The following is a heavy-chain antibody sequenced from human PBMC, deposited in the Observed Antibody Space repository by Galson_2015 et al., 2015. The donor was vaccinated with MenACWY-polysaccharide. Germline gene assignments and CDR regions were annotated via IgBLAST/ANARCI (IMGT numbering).Heavy chain of an antibody. J-gene: IGHJ5*02. V-gene: IGHV4-31*03. Sequence: TLSLTCTVSGDSITSGGYFWSWIRQHPGKGLEWIASISYDGGTYYNPSLKSRVTISADTPNNQFSLKLNSVTAADTAVYYCARGGRAVSNRNWFDPGGQGTLVTVSS. CDR2: ISYDGGT. CDR1: GDSITSGGYF. CDR3: ARGGRAVSNRNWFDP. D-gene: IGHD3-16*01.